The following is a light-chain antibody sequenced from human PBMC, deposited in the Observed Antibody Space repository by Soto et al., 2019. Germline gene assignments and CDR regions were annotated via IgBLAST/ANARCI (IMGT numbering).Light chain of an antibody. V-gene: IGLV2-14*03. Sequence: QSALTQPASVSGSPGQSITISCTGTSSDVGHSKFVSWYQQHPGKAPKLMIYNVNSRPSGVSDRFSGSKSGNTASLTISGLQAEDEADYYCCSYTSSNTRVFGGGTKLTVL. CDR1: SSDVGHSKF. CDR3: CSYTSSNTRV. CDR2: NVN. J-gene: IGLJ2*01.